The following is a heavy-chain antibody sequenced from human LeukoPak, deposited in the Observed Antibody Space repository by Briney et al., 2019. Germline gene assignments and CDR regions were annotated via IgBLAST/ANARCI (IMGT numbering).Heavy chain of an antibody. D-gene: IGHD1-26*01. Sequence: TGGSLRISCAATGFTFSSYAMSWVRQAPGKGLEWVSAISGSGGSTYYADSVKGRFTISRDNSKNTLYLQMNSLRAEDTAVYYCAKDRVGATRVNWFDPWGQGTLVTVSS. CDR2: ISGSGGST. J-gene: IGHJ5*02. V-gene: IGHV3-23*01. CDR1: GFTFSSYA. CDR3: AKDRVGATRVNWFDP.